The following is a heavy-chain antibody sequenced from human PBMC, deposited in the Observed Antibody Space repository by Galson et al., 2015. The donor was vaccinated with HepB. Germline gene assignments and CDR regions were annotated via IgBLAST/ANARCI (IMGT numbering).Heavy chain of an antibody. V-gene: IGHV2-5*02. CDR3: AHYTSSSQSYYLDS. D-gene: IGHD6-6*01. CDR2: IFWDDDK. J-gene: IGHJ4*01. CDR1: GFSLNTPGMG. Sequence: PALVKPTQTLSLTCSFSGFSLNTPGMGVGWIRQPPGKALEWLALIFWDDDKRYNSSLKTRLTITKDTSRNQVVLTLTNMDPLDTATYYCAHYTSSSQSYYLDSWGHRTQVTVSS.